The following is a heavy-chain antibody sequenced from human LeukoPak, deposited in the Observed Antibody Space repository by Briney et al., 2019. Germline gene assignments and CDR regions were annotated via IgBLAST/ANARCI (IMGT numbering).Heavy chain of an antibody. CDR3: ARGGVGGSSRLVDI. V-gene: IGHV1-69*10. CDR1: GGTFSSYA. Sequence: SVEVSCKASGGTFSSYAISWVRQAPGQGLEWMGWIIPILGIANYAQKFQGRVTITADKSTSTAYMELSSLRSEDTAVYYCARGGVGGSSRLVDIWGQGTMVTVSS. D-gene: IGHD3-16*01. CDR2: IIPILGIA. J-gene: IGHJ3*02.